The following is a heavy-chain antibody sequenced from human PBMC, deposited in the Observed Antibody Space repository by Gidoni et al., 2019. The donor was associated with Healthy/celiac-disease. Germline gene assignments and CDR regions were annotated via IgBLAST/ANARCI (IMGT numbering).Heavy chain of an antibody. CDR1: GGAISSSSYY. V-gene: IGHV4-39*01. J-gene: IGHJ4*02. CDR3: ARLEVGALDY. Sequence: QLQLQESGPGLVKPSETLSLTCTVSGGAISSSSYYWGWIRQPPGKGLEWIGSIYYSGSTYNNPSLKSRVTISVDTSKNQFSLKLSSVTAADTAVYYCARLEVGALDYWGQGTLVTVSS. D-gene: IGHD1-26*01. CDR2: IYYSGST.